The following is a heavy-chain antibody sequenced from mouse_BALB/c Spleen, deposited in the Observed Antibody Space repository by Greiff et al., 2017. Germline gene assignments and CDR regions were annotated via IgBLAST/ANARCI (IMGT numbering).Heavy chain of an antibody. CDR2: IWGDGST. J-gene: IGHJ3*01. Sequence: VKLQESGPGLVAPSQSLSITCTVSGFSLTGYGVNWVRQPPGKGLEWLGMIWGDGSTDYNSALKSRLSISKDNSKCQVFLKMNSLQTDDTARYYCARDQYGNYAWFAYWGQGTLVTVSA. CDR3: ARDQYGNYAWFAY. V-gene: IGHV2-6-7*01. CDR1: GFSLTGYG. D-gene: IGHD2-10*02.